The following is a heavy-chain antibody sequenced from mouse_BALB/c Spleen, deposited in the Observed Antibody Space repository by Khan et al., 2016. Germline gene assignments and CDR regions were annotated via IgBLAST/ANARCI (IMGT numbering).Heavy chain of an antibody. CDR3: ATYDGYFFDY. Sequence: EVQLQESGPSLVKPSQSLSLTCSVTGDSITSGYWNWIRKFPGNKLEYMGYISYSGSTYYNPYLNSRISITPATSTNQIYLQFNCVTTEDSATYYCATYDGYFFDYWGQGTTLTVSS. CDR2: ISYSGST. J-gene: IGHJ2*01. V-gene: IGHV3-8*02. CDR1: GDSITSGY. D-gene: IGHD2-3*01.